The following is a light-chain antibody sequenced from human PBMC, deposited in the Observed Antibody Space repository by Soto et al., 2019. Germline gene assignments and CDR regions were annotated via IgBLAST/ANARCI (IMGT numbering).Light chain of an antibody. CDR3: SSYTSSSPYV. Sequence: QSALTQPASVSGSPGQSITISCTGTSSDVGGYNYVSWYQQHPGKAPKLTIYEVNNRPSGVSHRFSGSKSGNTASLTISGLQAEDEADYYCSSYTSSSPYVFGTGTKLTVL. V-gene: IGLV2-14*01. CDR2: EVN. J-gene: IGLJ1*01. CDR1: SSDVGGYNY.